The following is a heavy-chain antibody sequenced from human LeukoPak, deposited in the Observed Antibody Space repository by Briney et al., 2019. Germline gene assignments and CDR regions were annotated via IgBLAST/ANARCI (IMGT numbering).Heavy chain of an antibody. CDR3: AKDPNGSSGLFDP. Sequence: SGGSLRLSCAASGFTFSSYAMSWVRQAPGKGLEWVSAISGSGGSTYYADSVTGRFTISRDNSKNTLYLQMNSLRTEDTAVYYCAKDPNGSSGLFDPWGQGTLVTVSS. CDR1: GFTFSSYA. D-gene: IGHD6-6*01. CDR2: ISGSGGST. V-gene: IGHV3-23*01. J-gene: IGHJ5*02.